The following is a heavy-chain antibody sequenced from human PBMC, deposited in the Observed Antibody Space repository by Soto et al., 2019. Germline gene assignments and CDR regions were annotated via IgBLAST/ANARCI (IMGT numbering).Heavy chain of an antibody. J-gene: IGHJ6*02. D-gene: IGHD2-15*01. CDR2: INHSGST. CDR3: ARLPAGKRLLGPSYYYYYGMDV. CDR1: GGSFSDYY. V-gene: IGHV4-34*01. Sequence: TLSLTCAVYGGSFSDYYWSWIRQPPGKGLEWIGEINHSGSTNYIPSLKSRVTISVDTSKHQFSLKVSSVTAADTAVYYCARLPAGKRLLGPSYYYYYGMDVWGQGTTVTVSS.